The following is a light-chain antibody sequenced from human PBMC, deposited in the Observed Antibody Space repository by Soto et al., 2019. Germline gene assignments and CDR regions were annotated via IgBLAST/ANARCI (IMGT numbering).Light chain of an antibody. CDR2: GVS. CDR1: QSVTSN. Sequence: EIVLTQSSATLSLSPGERATLSCRASQSVTSNALAWYQQKPGQAPRLLIYGVSSRATGIPDRFSGSGSGTDFALTISRLEREDFAGYYCPKRSKGPLTFGGDTKVGIQ. V-gene: IGKV3-11*01. J-gene: IGKJ4*01. CDR3: PKRSKGPLT.